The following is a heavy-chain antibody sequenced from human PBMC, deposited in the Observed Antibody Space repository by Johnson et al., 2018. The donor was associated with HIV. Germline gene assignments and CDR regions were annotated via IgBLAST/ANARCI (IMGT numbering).Heavy chain of an antibody. CDR2: ISYDGSKT. D-gene: IGHD3-22*01. CDR1: GIIFSHCG. V-gene: IGHV3-30*18. CDR3: AKDHYYYDSSGSAIDAFDI. Sequence: QMLLVESGGGVVQPGRSLRLSCAVSGIIFSHCGMHWVRQAPGKGLEWVALISYDGSKTYYVDSVKARFTISRDDARNTLYLQMNSLRAEDTAVYYCAKDHYYYDSSGSAIDAFDIWGQGTMVTVSS. J-gene: IGHJ3*02.